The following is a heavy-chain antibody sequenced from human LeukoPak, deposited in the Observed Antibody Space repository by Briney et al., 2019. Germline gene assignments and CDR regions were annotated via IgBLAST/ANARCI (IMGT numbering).Heavy chain of an antibody. J-gene: IGHJ4*02. CDR2: IYYSGSP. D-gene: IGHD4-17*01. Sequence: PETLSLTRTVSGGSISSYYWSWIWQPPGKGLEWIGYIYYSGSPNYNPSLKSRVTISVDTSKNQFSLKLSSVTAADTAVYYCARGGEYGDLDYWAQRTLVTVSS. V-gene: IGHV4-59*01. CDR3: ARGGEYGDLDY. CDR1: GGSISSYY.